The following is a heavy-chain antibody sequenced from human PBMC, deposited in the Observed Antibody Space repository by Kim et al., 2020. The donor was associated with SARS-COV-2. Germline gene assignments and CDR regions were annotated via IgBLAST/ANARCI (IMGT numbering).Heavy chain of an antibody. V-gene: IGHV5-10-1*01. D-gene: IGHD2-15*01. CDR1: GYSFTSYW. CDR3: ARQEACSGGSCYSGLAYYGMDV. J-gene: IGHJ6*02. Sequence: GESLKISCKGSGYSFTSYWISWVRQMPGKGLEWMGRIDPSDSYTNYSPSFQGHVTISADKSISTAYLQWSSLKASDTAMYYCARQEACSGGSCYSGLAYYGMDVWGQGTTVTVSS. CDR2: IDPSDSYT.